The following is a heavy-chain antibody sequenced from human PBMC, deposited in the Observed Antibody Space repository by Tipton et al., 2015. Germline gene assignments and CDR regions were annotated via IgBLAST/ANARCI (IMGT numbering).Heavy chain of an antibody. CDR2: ISSGSSYI. D-gene: IGHD6-19*01. CDR3: AKDTGSGWYLSILDY. Sequence: SLRLSCAASGFTFSSYAMNWVRQAPGQGLEWVSSISSGSSYIYYADSMKGRFTISRDNSKNSLYLQMNSLRAEDTALYYCAKDTGSGWYLSILDYWGQGTLVTVSS. CDR1: GFTFSSYA. V-gene: IGHV3-21*04. J-gene: IGHJ4*02.